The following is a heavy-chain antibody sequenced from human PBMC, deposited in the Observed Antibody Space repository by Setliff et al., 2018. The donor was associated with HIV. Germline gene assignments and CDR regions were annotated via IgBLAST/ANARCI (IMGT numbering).Heavy chain of an antibody. CDR2: IFAFLNIP. D-gene: IGHD6-13*01. V-gene: IGHV1-69*10. Sequence: SVKVSCKTSGVTFNTYAFSWVRQAPGQGLEWMGDIFAFLNIPNYAQKFQGRVTITADKPTSTAYMELTGLRSEDTAIYYCATAQGIETANFDYWGQGTLVTVSS. J-gene: IGHJ4*02. CDR1: GVTFNTYA. CDR3: ATAQGIETANFDY.